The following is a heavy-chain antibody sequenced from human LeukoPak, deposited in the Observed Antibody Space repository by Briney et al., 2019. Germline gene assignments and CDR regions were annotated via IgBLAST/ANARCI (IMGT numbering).Heavy chain of an antibody. V-gene: IGHV3-23*01. Sequence: GGSLRLSWAASGFTFSSYAMSWVRRAPGMGLEWVSSIRNRGGKTYYADSVKGRFTISRDNSKNTVYLQMDSLRAEDTAVYYCASTASYCGSDCYSYFDYWGQGTLVTVSS. CDR2: IRNRGGKT. J-gene: IGHJ4*02. CDR3: ASTASYCGSDCYSYFDY. D-gene: IGHD2-21*02. CDR1: GFTFSSYA.